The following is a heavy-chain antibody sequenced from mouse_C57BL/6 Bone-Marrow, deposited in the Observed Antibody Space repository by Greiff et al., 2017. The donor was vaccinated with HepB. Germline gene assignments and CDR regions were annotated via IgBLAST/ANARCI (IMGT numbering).Heavy chain of an antibody. J-gene: IGHJ3*01. V-gene: IGHV1-15*01. CDR3: TLIYSDYPAWFAY. Sequence: VQLQQSGAELVRPGASVTLSCKASGYTFTDYEMHWVKQTPVHGLEWIGAIDPETGGTAYNQKFKGKAILTADKSSSTAYMELRSLTSEDSAVYYCTLIYSDYPAWFAYWGQGTLVTVSA. D-gene: IGHD2-4*01. CDR1: GYTFTDYE. CDR2: IDPETGGT.